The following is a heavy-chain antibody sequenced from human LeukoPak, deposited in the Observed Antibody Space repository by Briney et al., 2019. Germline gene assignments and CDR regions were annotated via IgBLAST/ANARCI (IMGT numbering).Heavy chain of an antibody. J-gene: IGHJ2*01. V-gene: IGHV3-48*03. CDR3: ARAYCNGNNCYWYFDL. D-gene: IGHD2/OR15-2a*01. CDR2: IGSSSSTI. CDR1: GFTFGDYA. Sequence: GGSLRLSCAASGFTFGDYAMSWVRQAPGKGLEWVSYIGSSSSTIYYADSVKGRFSISRDDAKNSLYLQMNSLRAEDTAVYYCARAYCNGNNCYWYFDLWGRGTLVTVSS.